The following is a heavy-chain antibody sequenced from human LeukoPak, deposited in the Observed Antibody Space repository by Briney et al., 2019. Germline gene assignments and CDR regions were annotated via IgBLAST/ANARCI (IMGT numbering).Heavy chain of an antibody. CDR3: AKPLEKYTYGGNFDY. CDR1: RFTFSSYA. V-gene: IGHV3-23*01. J-gene: IGHJ4*02. Sequence: GGSLTLSCEASRFTFSSYAMSWVRQAPGKGLAWVAVISSSADSTYYADSVKGRFTISRDNSKNTLYLQMNNLRAEDTAVYYCAKPLEKYTYGGNFDYWGQGLLVTVSS. D-gene: IGHD4-23*01. CDR2: ISSSADST.